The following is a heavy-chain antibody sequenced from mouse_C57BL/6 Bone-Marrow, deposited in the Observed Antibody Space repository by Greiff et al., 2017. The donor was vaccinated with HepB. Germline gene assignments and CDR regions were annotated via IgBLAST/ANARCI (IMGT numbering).Heavy chain of an antibody. CDR3: ARPIDDGYYGYAMDY. CDR1: GFTFSDYY. J-gene: IGHJ4*01. Sequence: EVQLVESGGGLVQPGGSLKLSCAASGFTFSDYYMYWVRQTPEKRLEWVAYISNGGGSTYYPETVKGRFTISRDNAKNTLYLQMSRLKSEDTAMYYCARPIDDGYYGYAMDYWGQGTSVTVSS. D-gene: IGHD2-3*01. CDR2: ISNGGGST. V-gene: IGHV5-12*01.